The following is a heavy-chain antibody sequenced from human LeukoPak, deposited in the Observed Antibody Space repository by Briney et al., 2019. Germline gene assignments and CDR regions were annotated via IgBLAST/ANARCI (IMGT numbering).Heavy chain of an antibody. V-gene: IGHV1-24*01. CDR2: FDSEDGET. D-gene: IGHD2-21*01. Sequence: ASVKVSCKVSGYTLTELSMHWLRQAPGKGLEWMGGFDSEDGETIYAQKFQGRVTMTEDTSTDTTYMELSSLRSEDTAVYYCATFLISGVNWYFDLWGRGTLVTVPS. CDR1: GYTLTELS. CDR3: ATFLISGVNWYFDL. J-gene: IGHJ2*01.